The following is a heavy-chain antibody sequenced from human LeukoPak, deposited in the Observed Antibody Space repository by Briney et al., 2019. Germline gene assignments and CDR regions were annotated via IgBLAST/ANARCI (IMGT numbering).Heavy chain of an antibody. V-gene: IGHV1-18*01. CDR3: ARCYSSSWQRLDN. J-gene: IGHJ4*02. D-gene: IGHD6-13*01. CDR2: ISTYNGNT. Sequence: ASVKVSCKASGYTFTSYGISWVRQAPGQGHELMGWISTYNGNTNYAQKLQGRVTMTTDTSTSTAYMELRSLRSDDTAVYYCARCYSSSWQRLDNWGQGTLVIVSS. CDR1: GYTFTSYG.